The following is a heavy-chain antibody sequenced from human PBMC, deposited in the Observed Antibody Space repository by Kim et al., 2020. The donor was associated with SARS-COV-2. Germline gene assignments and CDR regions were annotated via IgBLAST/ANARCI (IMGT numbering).Heavy chain of an antibody. D-gene: IGHD3-3*01. CDR1: VYTFTSYF. CDR2: INPSGGST. V-gene: IGHV1-46*01. Sequence: ASVKVSCKASVYTFTSYFMHWVRQAPGQGLEWMGMINPSGGSTSYAQKFQGRVTMNRDTSTSTVYMELSGLRSEDTAVYYCARATRVVIVGGGVFDIWGQGTMVTVSA. J-gene: IGHJ3*02. CDR3: ARATRVVIVGGGVFDI.